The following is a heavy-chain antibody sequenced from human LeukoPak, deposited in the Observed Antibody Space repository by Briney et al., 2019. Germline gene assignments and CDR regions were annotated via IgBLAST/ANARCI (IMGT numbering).Heavy chain of an antibody. D-gene: IGHD2-15*01. Sequence: GGSLRLSCEVSGFTFEDYTIHWVRQGPGKGLEWVSLISWDGDSAYYADSVKGRFTISRDNSKNSVFLQMNSLTTEDTALYYCVKTGVVAATQLNYFDFWGQGTLVTVSS. J-gene: IGHJ4*02. CDR3: VKTGVVAATQLNYFDF. CDR1: GFTFEDYT. V-gene: IGHV3-43*01. CDR2: ISWDGDSA.